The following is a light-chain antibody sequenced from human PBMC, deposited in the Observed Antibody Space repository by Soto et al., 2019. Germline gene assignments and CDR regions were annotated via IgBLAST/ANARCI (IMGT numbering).Light chain of an antibody. CDR1: TSNIGSNP. J-gene: IGLJ2*01. Sequence: QSVLTQPPSASATPWQRVTISCSGRTSNIGSNPVNWYQQLPGAAPRLLLFHDERRPSGVPDRVSGSKSGTSASLAISGLQSDDEAYYYCAAWDDGLNGPVFGGGTQLTVL. CDR3: AAWDDGLNGPV. CDR2: HDE. V-gene: IGLV1-44*01.